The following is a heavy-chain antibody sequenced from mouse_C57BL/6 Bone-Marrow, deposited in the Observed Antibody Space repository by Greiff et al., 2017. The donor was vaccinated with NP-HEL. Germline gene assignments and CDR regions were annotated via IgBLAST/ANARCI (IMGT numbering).Heavy chain of an antibody. CDR3: AEHYYNNYFDY. CDR2: ISSGGSYT. CDR1: GFTFSSYG. D-gene: IGHD2-12*01. Sequence: EVKLVESGGDLVKPGGSLKLSCAASGFTFSSYGMSWVRQTPDKRLEWVATISSGGSYTYYPDSVKGRFTISRDNAKNTLYLQMSSLKSEDTAMYYCAEHYYNNYFDYWGQGTTLTVTS. J-gene: IGHJ2*01. V-gene: IGHV5-6*01.